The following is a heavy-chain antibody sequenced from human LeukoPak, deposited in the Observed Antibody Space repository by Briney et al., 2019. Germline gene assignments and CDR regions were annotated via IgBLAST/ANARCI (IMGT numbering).Heavy chain of an antibody. V-gene: IGHV1-2*04. CDR3: ARGGPHSSGWSENWFDP. CDR1: GYTFTGYY. J-gene: IGHJ5*02. D-gene: IGHD6-19*01. Sequence: ASVKVSCKASGYTFTGYYMHWVRQAPGQGLEWMGWTNPNSGGTNYAQKFQGWVTMTRDTSISTAYMELSRLRSDDTAVYYCARGGPHSSGWSENWFDPWGQGTLVTVSS. CDR2: TNPNSGGT.